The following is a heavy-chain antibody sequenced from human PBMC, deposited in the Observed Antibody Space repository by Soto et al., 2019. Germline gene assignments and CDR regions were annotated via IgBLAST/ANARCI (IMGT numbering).Heavy chain of an antibody. CDR3: AKPPDSSGWYFLDY. J-gene: IGHJ4*02. D-gene: IGHD6-19*01. CDR1: GYTFTSYA. Sequence: ASVKVSCKASGYTFTSYAMHWVRQAPGQRLEWMGWINAGNGNTKYSQKFQGRVTITRDTSASTAYMELSSLRSEDTAVYYCAKPPDSSGWYFLDYRGQGTLVTVSS. V-gene: IGHV1-3*01. CDR2: INAGNGNT.